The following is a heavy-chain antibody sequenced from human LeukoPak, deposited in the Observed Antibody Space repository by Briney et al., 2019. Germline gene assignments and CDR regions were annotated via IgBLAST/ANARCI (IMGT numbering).Heavy chain of an antibody. D-gene: IGHD2-21*02. CDR1: GFTVSSNY. CDR2: IYSGGST. V-gene: IGHV3-53*01. Sequence: GGSLRLSCAASGFTVSSNYMSWVRQAPGKGLEWVSVIYSGGSTYYADSVKGRFTISRDNSKNTLYLQMNSLKAEDTAVYYCAGGGFDRGGDCYPDYWGQGTLVTVSS. CDR3: AGGGFDRGGDCYPDY. J-gene: IGHJ4*02.